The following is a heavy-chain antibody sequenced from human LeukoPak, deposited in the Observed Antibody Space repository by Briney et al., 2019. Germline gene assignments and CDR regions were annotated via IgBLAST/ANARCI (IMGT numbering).Heavy chain of an antibody. J-gene: IGHJ4*02. CDR1: GFTFSSYA. Sequence: GGSLRLSCAASGFTFSSYAMSWVRQAPGKGLEWVSAISGSGGSTYYADSVKGRFTISRDNPKNTLYLQMNSLRAEDTAVYYCAKIRWFGELLSPYFDYWGQGTLVTVSS. D-gene: IGHD3-10*01. V-gene: IGHV3-23*01. CDR3: AKIRWFGELLSPYFDY. CDR2: ISGSGGST.